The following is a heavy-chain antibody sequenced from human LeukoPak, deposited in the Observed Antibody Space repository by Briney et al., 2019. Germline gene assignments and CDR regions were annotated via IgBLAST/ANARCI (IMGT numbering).Heavy chain of an antibody. D-gene: IGHD5-18*01. V-gene: IGHV1-18*04. J-gene: IGHJ4*02. CDR2: ISGYNRNT. Sequence: ASVKVSCKTSGYTFTTYGISWVRQAPGQGLEWMGWISGYNRNTNYAQKLQGRVTMTTDTSTSTAYMELRSLRSDDTAVYYCARSTGVWDETAMGDWGQGTLVTVSS. CDR3: ARSTGVWDETAMGD. CDR1: GYTFTTYG.